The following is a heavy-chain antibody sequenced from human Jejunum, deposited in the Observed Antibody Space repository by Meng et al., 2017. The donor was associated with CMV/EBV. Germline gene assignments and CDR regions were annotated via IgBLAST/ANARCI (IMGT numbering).Heavy chain of an antibody. Sequence: TSYDINWVRQANGQGLEWMGWMNHNSGNTGYAQKFQGRVTMTRNTSISTAYMELSRLRSEDTAVYYCARKYCSSSSCKGGHGMDVWGQGTKVTVSS. D-gene: IGHD2-2*01. CDR3: ARKYCSSSSCKGGHGMDV. CDR1: TSYD. J-gene: IGHJ6*02. V-gene: IGHV1-8*01. CDR2: MNHNSGNT.